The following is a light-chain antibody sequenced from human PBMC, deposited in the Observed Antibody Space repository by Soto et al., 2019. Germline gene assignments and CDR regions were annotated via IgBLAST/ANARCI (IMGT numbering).Light chain of an antibody. CDR3: QQFKSYPIT. Sequence: DIQLTQSPSFLSASVRDRVTITCRASQDIRSHLAWYQQKPGKAPKVLIYAASALQSGVPSRLSGSGSGTEFTLAISSQQPEDFATYYCQQFKSYPITFGQGTRLEI. CDR2: AAS. CDR1: QDIRSH. V-gene: IGKV1-9*01. J-gene: IGKJ5*01.